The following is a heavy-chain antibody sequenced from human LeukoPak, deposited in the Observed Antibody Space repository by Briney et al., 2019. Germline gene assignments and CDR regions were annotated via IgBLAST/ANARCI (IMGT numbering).Heavy chain of an antibody. CDR1: GGSFSGYY. Sequence: PSETLSLTCAVYGGSFSGYYWSLIRQPPGKGLEWIGEINHSGSTNYNPSLKSRVTILVDTSKNQFSLKLSSVTAADTAVYYCASYGSTYFFYYWRQGTLVTVSS. J-gene: IGHJ4*02. D-gene: IGHD3-10*01. CDR2: INHSGST. V-gene: IGHV4-34*01. CDR3: ASYGSTYFFYY.